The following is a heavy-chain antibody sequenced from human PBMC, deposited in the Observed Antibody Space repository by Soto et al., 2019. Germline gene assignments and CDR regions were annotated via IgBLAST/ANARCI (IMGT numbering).Heavy chain of an antibody. D-gene: IGHD3-22*01. J-gene: IGHJ3*02. CDR2: ISSSGSTI. V-gene: IGHV3-11*01. CDR1: GFTFSDYY. Sequence: GSLRLSCAASGFTFSDYYMSWIRQAPGKGLEWVSYISSSGSTIYYADSVKGRFTISRDNAKNSLYLQMNSLRAEDTAVYYCATYVYYYDSSGYPSGAFDIWGQGTMVTVSS. CDR3: ATYVYYYDSSGYPSGAFDI.